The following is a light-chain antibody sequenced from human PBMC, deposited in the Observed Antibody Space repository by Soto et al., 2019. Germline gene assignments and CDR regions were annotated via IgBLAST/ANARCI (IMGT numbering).Light chain of an antibody. V-gene: IGLV2-23*02. J-gene: IGLJ3*02. CDR2: AVN. CDR1: SSDVGGYNF. Sequence: QSALTQPASVSGSPGQSITISCTGTSSDVGGYNFVSWYQHHPGKAPELMIYAVNNRPSGVSNRFSGSKSGNTASLTISGLQAEDEADYYCCSYAGSSTWVFGGGTKLTVL. CDR3: CSYAGSSTWV.